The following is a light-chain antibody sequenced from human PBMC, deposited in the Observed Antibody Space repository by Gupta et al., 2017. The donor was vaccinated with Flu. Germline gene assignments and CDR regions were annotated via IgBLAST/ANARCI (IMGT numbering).Light chain of an antibody. CDR3: QQSSGAPKT. Sequence: IQMTQSPSSLSASVGDRITLTYRDSHNIGTYLHWYQQKPGKAPKLLIYSACSLQSAIPSRFSGRGSGTYFSLTISGLRPEDFTTYCFQQSSGAPKTFGDGTKVDVK. CDR1: HNIGTY. J-gene: IGKJ3*01. CDR2: SAC. V-gene: IGKV1-39*01.